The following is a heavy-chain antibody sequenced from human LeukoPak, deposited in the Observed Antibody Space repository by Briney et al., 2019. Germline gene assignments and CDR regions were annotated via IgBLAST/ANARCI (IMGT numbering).Heavy chain of an antibody. CDR1: GYSISTGNH. D-gene: IGHD3-16*01. V-gene: IGHV4-38-2*01. Sequence: SETLSLTCAVAGYSISTGNHWGWIRQSPEKGLEWIGSIHYSGSTLYNPSLKSRVTISIDTSKNQFSQRLNSVTAADTAVYYCASLGGYENGNFDFWGQGTLVTVSS. J-gene: IGHJ4*02. CDR2: IHYSGST. CDR3: ASLGGYENGNFDF.